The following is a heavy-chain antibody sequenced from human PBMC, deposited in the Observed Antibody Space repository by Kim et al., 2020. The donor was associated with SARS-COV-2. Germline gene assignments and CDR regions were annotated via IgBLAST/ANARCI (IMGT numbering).Heavy chain of an antibody. J-gene: IGHJ3*02. V-gene: IGHV1-8*01. Sequence: TGYAQKCQGRVTMTRNTSISTAYMELSSLRSEDTAVYYCARGPPRGAFDIWGQGTMVTVSS. CDR3: ARGPPRGAFDI. CDR2: T.